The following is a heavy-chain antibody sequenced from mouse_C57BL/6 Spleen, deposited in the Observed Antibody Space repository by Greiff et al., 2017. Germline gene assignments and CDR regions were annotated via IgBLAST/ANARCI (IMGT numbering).Heavy chain of an antibody. CDR1: GYNFTSYW. V-gene: IGHV1-69*01. CDR3: ARWNYSNLYYAMDY. CDR2: IDPSDSYT. Sequence: QVQLQQPGAELVMPGASVKLSCKASGYNFTSYWMHWVKQRPGQGLEWIGEIDPSDSYTKYNQKFKGKSTLTVEQSSSTAYMQLSSLTSEDSAVYYCARWNYSNLYYAMDYWGQGTSVTVSS. D-gene: IGHD2-5*01. J-gene: IGHJ4*01.